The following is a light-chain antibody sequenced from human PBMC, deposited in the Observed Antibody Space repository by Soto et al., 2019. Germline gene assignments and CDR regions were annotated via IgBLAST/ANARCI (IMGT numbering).Light chain of an antibody. V-gene: IGKV1-9*01. Sequence: QVTQSPSALSASVGDRVTITCRASQGISSYLAWYQQKPGKAPKLLIYAASTLQSGVPSRFSGSGSGTDFTLTISSLQPEDFATYYCQPLNSYPPFGQGTRLAI. CDR3: QPLNSYPP. CDR2: AAS. J-gene: IGKJ5*01. CDR1: QGISSY.